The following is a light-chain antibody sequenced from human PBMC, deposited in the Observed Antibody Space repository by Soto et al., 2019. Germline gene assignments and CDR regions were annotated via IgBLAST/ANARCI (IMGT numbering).Light chain of an antibody. CDR1: QNVANY. J-gene: IGKJ5*01. CDR2: GAS. Sequence: EIVLTQSPSALSLSPGERATLSCRASQNVANYLDWYQQKPGQAPRLLIYGASTRATGIPARFSGSGSGTEFTLTISSLQSEDFAVYYCQQYNNWPRTFGQGTRLEIK. V-gene: IGKV3-15*01. CDR3: QQYNNWPRT.